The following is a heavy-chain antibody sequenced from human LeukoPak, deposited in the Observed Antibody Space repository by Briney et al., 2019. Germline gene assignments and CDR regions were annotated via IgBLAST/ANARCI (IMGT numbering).Heavy chain of an antibody. J-gene: IGHJ4*02. CDR2: INPSGGST. V-gene: IGHV1-46*01. D-gene: IGHD3-22*01. CDR3: ARDRGNYYDSSGYYDY. CDR1: GYTFTSYA. Sequence: ASVKVSCKASGYTFTSYAMNWVRQAPGQGLEWMGIINPSGGSTSYAQKFQGRVTMTRDTSTSTVYMELSSLRSEDTAVYYCARDRGNYYDSSGYYDYWGQGTLVTVSS.